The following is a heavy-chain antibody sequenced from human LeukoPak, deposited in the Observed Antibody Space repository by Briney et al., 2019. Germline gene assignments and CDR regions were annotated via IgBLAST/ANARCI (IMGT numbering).Heavy chain of an antibody. CDR2: IDHRGST. V-gene: IGHV4-34*01. CDR1: GGSFSTYY. Sequence: SETLSLTCALPGGSFSTYYWTWIRQSPGKGLEWIAEIDHRGSTNYNPSLESRVTISTDTSKNQFSLKLNSVTAADTAVYYCARNNNRITYTFDIWGQGTMVTVSS. CDR3: ARNNNRITYTFDI. J-gene: IGHJ3*02. D-gene: IGHD1/OR15-1a*01.